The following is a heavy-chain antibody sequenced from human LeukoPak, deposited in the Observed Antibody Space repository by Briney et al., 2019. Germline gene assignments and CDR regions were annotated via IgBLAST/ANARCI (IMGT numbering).Heavy chain of an antibody. J-gene: IGHJ4*02. D-gene: IGHD3-22*01. CDR1: GGSISSYY. CDR3: ARLAEVIFDY. CDR2: IYYSGST. Sequence: ASETLSLTCTVSGGSISSYYWSWIRQPPGKGLEWIGYIYYSGSTNYNPSLKSRVTISVDTSKNQFSLKLSSVTAADTAVYYCARLAEVIFDYWGQGTLVTVSS. V-gene: IGHV4-59*12.